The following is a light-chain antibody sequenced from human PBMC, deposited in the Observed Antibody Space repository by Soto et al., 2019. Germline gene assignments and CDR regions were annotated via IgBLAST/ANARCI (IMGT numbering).Light chain of an antibody. V-gene: IGKV1-9*01. CDR1: QGISNY. Sequence: IQLTQSPSSLSASVGDRVTITCRASQGISNYLAWYQQKPGKAPKLLIYIASTLQGGVPSRFSGSGSGTDFSLTISSLQPDDFATYYCQQYNSYGTFGQGTKVDIK. CDR3: QQYNSYGT. CDR2: IAS. J-gene: IGKJ1*01.